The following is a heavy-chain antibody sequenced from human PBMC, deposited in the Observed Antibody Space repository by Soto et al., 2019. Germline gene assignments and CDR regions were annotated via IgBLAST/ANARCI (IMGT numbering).Heavy chain of an antibody. CDR3: ARGQSSGWTSLDY. V-gene: IGHV1-3*01. D-gene: IGHD6-25*01. J-gene: IGHJ4*02. Sequence: QVRLEQSGAEVKKPGASVKVSCKASGYNFPSYAMHWVRQAPGQGLEWMGWINAGNGNTKFSPKFQGRVSISIDTSAKIAYMEVRRLRSEDTALYYCARGQSSGWTSLDYWGQGTLVTVSS. CDR1: GYNFPSYA. CDR2: INAGNGNT.